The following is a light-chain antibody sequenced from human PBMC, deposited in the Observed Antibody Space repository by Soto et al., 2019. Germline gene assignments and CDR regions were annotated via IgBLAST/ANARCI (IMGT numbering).Light chain of an antibody. V-gene: IGKV3-20*01. CDR3: QQYGSSPFT. J-gene: IGKJ3*01. Sequence: EIVLTQSPGTLSLSPGERATLSCRASQSVSSSYLAWYQQKPGQAPRLLIYGASSRATGIPARFSGSGSGTDFTVTISRLEPEDFAVYYGQQYGSSPFTFGPGTKVDIK. CDR1: QSVSSSY. CDR2: GAS.